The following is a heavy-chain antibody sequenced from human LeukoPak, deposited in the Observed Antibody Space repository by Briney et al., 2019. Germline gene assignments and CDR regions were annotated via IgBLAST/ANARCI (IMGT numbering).Heavy chain of an antibody. V-gene: IGHV4-39*01. CDR3: ARHFYGSGTNNWFDP. CDR1: GGSISSSSYY. Sequence: PSETLSPTCTVSGGSISSSSYYWGWIRQPPGKGLEWIVSIYYSGSTYYNPSLKSRVTISVDTSKNQFSLKLSSVTAADTAVYYCARHFYGSGTNNWFDPWGQGTLVTVSS. D-gene: IGHD3-10*01. J-gene: IGHJ5*02. CDR2: IYYSGST.